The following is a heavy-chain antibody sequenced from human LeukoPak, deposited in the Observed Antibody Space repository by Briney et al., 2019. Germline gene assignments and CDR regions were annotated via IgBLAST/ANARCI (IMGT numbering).Heavy chain of an antibody. CDR1: GGSFSGYY. J-gene: IGHJ6*02. D-gene: IGHD3-10*01. CDR2: INRSGST. CDR3: ARGVWFGEKNYYYYGMDV. V-gene: IGHV4-34*01. Sequence: PSETLSLTCAVYGGSFSGYYWSWIRQPPGKGLEWIGEINRSGSTNYNPSLKSRVTISVDTSKNQFSLKLSSVTAADTAVYYCARGVWFGEKNYYYYGMDVWGQGTTVTVSS.